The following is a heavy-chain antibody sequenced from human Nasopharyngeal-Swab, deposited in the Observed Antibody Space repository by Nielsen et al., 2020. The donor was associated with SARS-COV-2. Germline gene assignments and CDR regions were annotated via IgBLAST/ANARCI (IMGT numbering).Heavy chain of an antibody. CDR3: ARGGWQLSSLPMDV. J-gene: IGHJ6*02. D-gene: IGHD5-24*01. V-gene: IGHV4-4*02. Sequence: VRQAPGKGLEWIAEVYHSGSTNYNPSLDSRLTISVDKSKNQFSLKLTSVTAADTAVYYCARGGWQLSSLPMDVWGQGTTVTVS. CDR2: VYHSGST.